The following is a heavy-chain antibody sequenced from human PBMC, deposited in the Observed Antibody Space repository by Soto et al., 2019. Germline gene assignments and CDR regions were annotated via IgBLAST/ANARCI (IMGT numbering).Heavy chain of an antibody. CDR2: IIPIFGTA. J-gene: IGHJ4*02. V-gene: IGHV1-69*01. Sequence: QVQLVQSGAEVKKPGSSVKVSCKASGGTFSSYAISWVRQAPGQGLEWMGGIIPIFGTANYAQKFQGRVTITADESTSTAYMELSSLGSEDTAVYYCARGLKVGYCSGGSCYGSDYWGQGTLVTVSS. D-gene: IGHD2-15*01. CDR1: GGTFSSYA. CDR3: ARGLKVGYCSGGSCYGSDY.